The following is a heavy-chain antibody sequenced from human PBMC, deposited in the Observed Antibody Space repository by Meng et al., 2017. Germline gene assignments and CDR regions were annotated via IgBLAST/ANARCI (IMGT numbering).Heavy chain of an antibody. CDR2: ISSSSSYI. CDR3: AREANTAAFDY. D-gene: IGHD5-18*01. J-gene: IGHJ4*02. Sequence: GESLKISCAASGFTFSSYSMNWVRQAPGKGLEWVSSISSSSSYIYYADSVKGRFTISRDNAKNSLYLQMNSLRAEDTAVYYCAREANTAAFDYWGQGTRVTGSS. CDR1: GFTFSSYS. V-gene: IGHV3-21*01.